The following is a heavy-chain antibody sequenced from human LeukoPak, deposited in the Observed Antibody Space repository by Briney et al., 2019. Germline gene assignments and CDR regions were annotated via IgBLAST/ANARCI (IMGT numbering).Heavy chain of an antibody. CDR2: IIPIFGTA. CDR3: AKTIVVVPAASPYYYYMDV. CDR1: GGTFSSYA. V-gene: IGHV1-69*13. J-gene: IGHJ6*03. D-gene: IGHD2-2*01. Sequence: SVKVSCKASGGTFSSYAISWVRQAPGQGLEWMGGIIPIFGTANYAQKFQGRVTITADEFTSTAYMELSSLRSEDTAVYYCAKTIVVVPAASPYYYYMDVWGKGTTVTVSS.